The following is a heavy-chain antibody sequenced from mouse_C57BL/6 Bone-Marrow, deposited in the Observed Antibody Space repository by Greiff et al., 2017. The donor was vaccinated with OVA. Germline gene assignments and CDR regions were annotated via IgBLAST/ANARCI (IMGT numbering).Heavy chain of an antibody. J-gene: IGHJ2*01. CDR3: TTPYDYDVDY. Sequence: VQLQQSGAELVRPGASVKLSCTASGFNIKDDYMHWVKQRPEQGLEWIGWIDPENGDTEYASKFQGKATITADTSSNTAYLQLSSLTSEDTAVYYFTTPYDYDVDYWGQGTTLTVSS. CDR1: GFNIKDDY. D-gene: IGHD2-4*01. V-gene: IGHV14-4*01. CDR2: IDPENGDT.